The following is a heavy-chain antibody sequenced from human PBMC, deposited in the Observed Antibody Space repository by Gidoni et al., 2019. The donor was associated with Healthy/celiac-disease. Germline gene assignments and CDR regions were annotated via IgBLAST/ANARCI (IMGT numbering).Heavy chain of an antibody. CDR2: ISSSSSYI. Sequence: EVQLVESGGGLVKPGGSLRLSCAASGFSFSSYSMNWVRQAPGKGLEWVSSISSSSSYIYYADSVKGRFTISRDNAKNSLYLQMNSLRAEDTAVYYCARAVVVTDNKYYYYGMDVWGQGTTVTVSS. CDR3: ARAVVVTDNKYYYYGMDV. D-gene: IGHD5-18*01. CDR1: GFSFSSYS. V-gene: IGHV3-21*01. J-gene: IGHJ6*02.